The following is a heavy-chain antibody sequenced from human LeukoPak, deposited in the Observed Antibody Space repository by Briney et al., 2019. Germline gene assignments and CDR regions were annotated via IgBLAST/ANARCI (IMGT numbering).Heavy chain of an antibody. CDR2: IYYSGST. J-gene: IGHJ5*02. V-gene: IGHV4-39*07. CDR3: ARSLVRGVRSRGWFDP. D-gene: IGHD3-10*01. Sequence: SETLSLTCTVSGGSISSSTYYWGWIRQPPGEGLEWIGTIYYSGSTYYNPSLMSRVTISVDTSKSQFSLKLSSVTAADTAVYYCARSLVRGVRSRGWFDPWGQGTLVTVSS. CDR1: GGSISSSTYY.